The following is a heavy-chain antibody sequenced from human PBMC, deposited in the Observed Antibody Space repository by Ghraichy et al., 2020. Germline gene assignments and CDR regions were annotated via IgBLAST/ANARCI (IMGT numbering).Heavy chain of an antibody. D-gene: IGHD6-19*01. V-gene: IGHV3-23*01. CDR2: ISSTGGTT. J-gene: IGHJ4*02. Sequence: GGSLRLSCAASGFTFTSYAMSWVRQAPGKGLEWVSGISSTGGTTYYADSVKGRFTISRDNSKNTVYLQMNSLRVEDTALYFCAKGPEAAEWLLGAVHSWGQGTLVTVSS. CDR1: GFTFTSYA. CDR3: AKGPEAAEWLLGAVHS.